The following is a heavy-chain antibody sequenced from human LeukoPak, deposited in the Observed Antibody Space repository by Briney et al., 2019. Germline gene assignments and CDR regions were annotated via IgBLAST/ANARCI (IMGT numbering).Heavy chain of an antibody. D-gene: IGHD2-15*01. CDR3: ERGYCSGGSCYWGDVFEI. CDR1: GFTFRSYW. V-gene: IGHV3-74*01. J-gene: IGHJ3*02. Sequence: GGFLRLSCAASGFTFRSYWMHWVRQAPGKGLVWVARMNDDGTSTSYADSVKGRFTISRDNAKNTPYLQMNSLRAEDTAVYYCERGYCSGGSCYWGDVFEIWGQGKMVTVS. CDR2: MNDDGTST.